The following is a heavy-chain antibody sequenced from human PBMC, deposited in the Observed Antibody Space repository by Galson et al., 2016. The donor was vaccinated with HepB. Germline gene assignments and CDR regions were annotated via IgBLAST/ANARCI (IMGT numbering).Heavy chain of an antibody. CDR2: ISYGGST. Sequence: TLSLTCTVSGASISSGGYYWTWVRQPPGQGLEWIGCISYGGSTDYNPTLMSRLTISVDTSKNQFSLNLSSVTAADTAVYYCARDSCGGDCYSKDWYFDLWGRGTLVTVSS. J-gene: IGHJ2*01. D-gene: IGHD2-21*02. CDR3: ARDSCGGDCYSKDWYFDL. CDR1: GASISSGGYY. V-gene: IGHV4-31*03.